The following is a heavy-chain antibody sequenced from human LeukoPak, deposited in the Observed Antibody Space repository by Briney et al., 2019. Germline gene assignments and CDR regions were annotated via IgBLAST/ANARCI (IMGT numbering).Heavy chain of an antibody. V-gene: IGHV4-59*01. CDR3: ARGGHSSSWYGPDWFDP. Sequence: PSETLSLTCTVSGGSISSYYWSWIRQPPGKGLEWIGYIYYSGSTNYNPSLKSRVTISVDTCKNQFSLKLSSVTAADTAVYYCARGGHSSSWYGPDWFDPWGQGTLVTVSS. D-gene: IGHD6-13*01. CDR1: GGSISSYY. CDR2: IYYSGST. J-gene: IGHJ5*02.